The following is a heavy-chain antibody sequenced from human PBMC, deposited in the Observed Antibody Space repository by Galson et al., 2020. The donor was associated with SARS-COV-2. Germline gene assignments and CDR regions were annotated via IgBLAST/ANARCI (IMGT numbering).Heavy chain of an antibody. J-gene: IGHJ5*02. CDR3: ATATPITMKGWFDP. Sequence: SETLSLTCTVSGGSISSYYWSWIRQPPGKGLEWIGYIYYSGSTNYNPSLKSRVTISVDTSKNQFSLKLSSVTAEDTDVYYCATATPITMKGWFDPWGQGTLVTVSS. CDR1: GGSISSYY. D-gene: IGHD3-22*01. CDR2: IYYSGST. V-gene: IGHV4-59*13.